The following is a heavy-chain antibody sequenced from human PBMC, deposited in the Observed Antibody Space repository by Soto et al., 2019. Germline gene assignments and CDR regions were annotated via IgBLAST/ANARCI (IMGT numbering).Heavy chain of an antibody. CDR2: ISGSGGST. D-gene: IGHD2-2*01. CDR1: GFTFSSYA. CDR3: AKSALRYCSSTSCYYYFDY. Sequence: PGGSLRLSCAASGFTFSSYAMSRVRQAPGKGLEWVSAISGSGGSTYYADSVKGRFTISRDNSKNTLYLQMNSLRAEDTAVYYCAKSALRYCSSTSCYYYFDYWGQGTLVTVSS. V-gene: IGHV3-23*01. J-gene: IGHJ4*02.